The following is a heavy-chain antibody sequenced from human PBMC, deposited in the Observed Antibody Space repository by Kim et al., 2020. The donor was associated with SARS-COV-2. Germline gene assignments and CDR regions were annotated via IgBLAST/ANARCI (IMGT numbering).Heavy chain of an antibody. CDR2: INHSGST. Sequence: SETLSLTCAAYGGSFSGYYWSWIRQPPGKGLEWIGEINHSGSTNYNPSLKSRVTISVDTSKNQFSLKLSSVTAADTAVYYCARVTRQWLVRGPYYYYMDVWGKGTTVTVSS. J-gene: IGHJ6*03. D-gene: IGHD6-19*01. CDR1: GGSFSGYY. CDR3: ARVTRQWLVRGPYYYYMDV. V-gene: IGHV4-34*01.